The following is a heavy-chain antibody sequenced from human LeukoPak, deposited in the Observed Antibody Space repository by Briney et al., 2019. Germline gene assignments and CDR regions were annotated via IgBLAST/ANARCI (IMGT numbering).Heavy chain of an antibody. J-gene: IGHJ4*02. V-gene: IGHV4-59*01. D-gene: IGHD6-25*01. Sequence: SETLSLTCTVSSTSLTTYYWSWIRQPPGKGLEWIGYVTDAGFANYNPSLKSRVTISVDTSKNQFSLKLSSVTAADTAVYYCARWAAGGGNPFDYWGQGALVTVSS. CDR3: ARWAAGGGNPFDY. CDR1: STSLTTYY. CDR2: VTDAGFA.